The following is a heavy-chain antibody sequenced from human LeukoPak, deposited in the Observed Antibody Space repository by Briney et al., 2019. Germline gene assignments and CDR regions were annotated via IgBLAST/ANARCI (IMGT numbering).Heavy chain of an antibody. D-gene: IGHD4-11*01. Sequence: SETLSLTCTVSGYSISSGYYWGWIRHPPGKGLEWIGSIYHSGSTYYNPSLKSRVTISVDTSKNQFSLKLSSVTAADTAVYYCARDPVRRDGGYWGQGTLVTVST. CDR1: GYSISSGYY. CDR3: ARDPVRRDGGY. CDR2: IYHSGST. V-gene: IGHV4-38-2*02. J-gene: IGHJ4*02.